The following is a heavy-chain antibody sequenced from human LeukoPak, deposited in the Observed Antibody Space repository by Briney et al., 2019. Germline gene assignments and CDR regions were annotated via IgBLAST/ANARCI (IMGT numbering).Heavy chain of an antibody. CDR3: ASTGYSSGWDEGTFDP. CDR1: GGTFSSYA. Sequence: ASVKASCKASGGTFSSYAISWVRQAPGQGLEWMGGIIPIFGTANYAQKFQGRVTITTDESTSTAYMELSSLRSEDTAVYYCASTGYSSGWDEGTFDPWGQGTLVTVSS. V-gene: IGHV1-69*05. J-gene: IGHJ5*02. D-gene: IGHD6-19*01. CDR2: IIPIFGTA.